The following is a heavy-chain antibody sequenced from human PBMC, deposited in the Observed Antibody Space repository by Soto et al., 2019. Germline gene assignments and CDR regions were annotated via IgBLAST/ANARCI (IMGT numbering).Heavy chain of an antibody. CDR3: AKFKGHPLEYWYFDF. D-gene: IGHD1-1*01. CDR1: GFTFSADA. J-gene: IGHJ2*01. V-gene: IGHV3-23*01. Sequence: EVRLLESGGGLVQPGGSLRLSCAASGFTFSADAMSWVRQAPGKGLEWVSTIHGGGGATHYADSVKGRFTISRDDSKNTLYVQMNSLRAEDTAVYYCAKFKGHPLEYWYFDFWGRGTLVTVSS. CDR2: IHGGGGAT.